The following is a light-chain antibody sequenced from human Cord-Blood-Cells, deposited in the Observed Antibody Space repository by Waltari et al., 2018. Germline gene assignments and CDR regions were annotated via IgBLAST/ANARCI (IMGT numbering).Light chain of an antibody. CDR2: KAS. CDR1: PSISSW. V-gene: IGKV1-5*03. CDR3: QQYNSYSYT. Sequence: DIQMTQSPSTLSASVGDRVTITCRASPSISSWLAWYQQKPGKAPKLLIYKASSLESGVPSMFSGSGSGTEFTLTISSLQPDDFATYYCQQYNSYSYTFGQGTKLEIK. J-gene: IGKJ2*01.